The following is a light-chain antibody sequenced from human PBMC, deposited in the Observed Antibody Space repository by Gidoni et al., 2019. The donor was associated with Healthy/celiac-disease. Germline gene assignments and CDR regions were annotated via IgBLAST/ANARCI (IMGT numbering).Light chain of an antibody. V-gene: IGKV3-20*01. CDR3: QQYGSSP. CDR2: GAS. Sequence: EIVLTQSPGTLPLSPGESATLSCRASQSVSSSYFAWYQQKPGQAPRLLIYGASSRATGIPDRFSGSGSGTDFTLTISRLEPEDFAVYYCQQYGSSPFGGGTKVEIK. CDR1: QSVSSSY. J-gene: IGKJ4*01.